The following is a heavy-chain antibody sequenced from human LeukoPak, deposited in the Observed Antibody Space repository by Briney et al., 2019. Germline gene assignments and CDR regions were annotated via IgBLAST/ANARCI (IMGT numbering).Heavy chain of an antibody. V-gene: IGHV1-46*03. CDR2: INPSGGST. J-gene: IGHJ3*02. D-gene: IGHD5/OR15-5a*01. CDR3: AREGSAAVSRSGSVFDI. Sequence: ASVKVSCKASTYTFTSYYMQWVRQAPGQGLEWMGIINPSGGSTSYAQKFQGRVTMTRDTSTSTVYMELSSLRSEDTAVYYCAREGSAAVSRSGSVFDIWGQGKMVTVSS. CDR1: TYTFTSYY.